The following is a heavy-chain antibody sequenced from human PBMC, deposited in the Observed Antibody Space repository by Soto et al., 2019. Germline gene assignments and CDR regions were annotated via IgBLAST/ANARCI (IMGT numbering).Heavy chain of an antibody. J-gene: IGHJ6*02. CDR2: INPSGGST. Sequence: GASVKVSCKASGYTFTSYYMHWVRQAPGQGLEWMGIINPSGGSTSYAQKFQGRVTMTRDTSTSTVYMELSSLRSEDTAVYYCARLLIGGAQKRPYYYYGMDVWGQGTTVTVSS. V-gene: IGHV1-46*01. CDR1: GYTFTSYY. CDR3: ARLLIGGAQKRPYYYYGMDV. D-gene: IGHD3-16*01.